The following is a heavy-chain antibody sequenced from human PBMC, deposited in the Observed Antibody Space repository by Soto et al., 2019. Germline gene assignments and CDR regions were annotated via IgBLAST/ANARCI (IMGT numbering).Heavy chain of an antibody. CDR3: ARNYGGKYQFFDL. CDR2: FFHTGTA. J-gene: IGHJ2*01. D-gene: IGHD2-2*01. Sequence: QVQLQESGPGLVKPSETLSLTCSVSGDAISRHYWRWIRQSPGKGLEWLGYFFHTGTALYNPSLRCRVTMSLDTSKNQFSLTLTSVFPAYTAVYFSARNYGGKYQFFDLWGRGTLVTVSS. V-gene: IGHV4-59*11. CDR1: GDAISRHY.